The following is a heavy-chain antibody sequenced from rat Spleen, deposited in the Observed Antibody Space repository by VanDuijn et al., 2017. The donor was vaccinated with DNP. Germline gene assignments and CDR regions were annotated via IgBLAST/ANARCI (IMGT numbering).Heavy chain of an antibody. CDR1: GYSITSSYR. J-gene: IGHJ4*01. CDR3: ARLIAAGVMDA. CDR2: INSAGSP. Sequence: EVQLQESGPGLVKPSQSLSLTCSVTGYSITSSYRWNWIRKFPGNKLEWMGYINSAGSPNYNPSLKSRISITRDTSKNQFFLQLNSVTTEDTATYYCARLIAAGVMDAWGQGASVTVSS. D-gene: IGHD1-2*01. V-gene: IGHV3-3*01.